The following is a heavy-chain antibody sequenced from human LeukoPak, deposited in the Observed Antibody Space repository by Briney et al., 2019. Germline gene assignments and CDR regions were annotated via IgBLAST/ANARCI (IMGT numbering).Heavy chain of an antibody. CDR1: GFSLSTSGVG. V-gene: IGHV2-5*02. CDR2: NYWDDDK. J-gene: IGHJ4*02. CDR3: AHAPPLWSRQKRPYFDY. Sequence: SGPTLVKPTQTLTLTCTFSGFSLSTSGVGVGWIRQPPGKALEWLALNYWDDDKRYSPSLKSRLTITKDTSKNQVVLTMTNMDPVDTATYYCAHAPPLWSRQKRPYFDYWGQGTLVTVSS. D-gene: IGHD3-3*01.